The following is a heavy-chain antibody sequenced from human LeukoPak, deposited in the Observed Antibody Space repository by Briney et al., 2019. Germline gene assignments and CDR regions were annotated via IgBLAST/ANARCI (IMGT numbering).Heavy chain of an antibody. D-gene: IGHD3-3*01. J-gene: IGHJ4*02. V-gene: IGHV4-39*01. CDR2: IYYSGST. CDR3: ARRKGYDFWSGCPDY. Sequence: TSETLSLTCTVSGGYISSSSYYWGWIRQPPGNGLEWIGSIYYSGSTYYNPSLKSRVTISVDTSKNQFSLKLSSVTAADTAVYYCARRKGYDFWSGCPDYWGQGTLVTVSS. CDR1: GGYISSSSYY.